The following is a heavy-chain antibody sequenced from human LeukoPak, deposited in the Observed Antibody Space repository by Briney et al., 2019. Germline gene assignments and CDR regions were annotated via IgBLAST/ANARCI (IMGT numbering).Heavy chain of an antibody. Sequence: GGSLRLSCAASGFTLSSYAMSWVRQAPGKGLEWVSAISGSGGSTYYADSVKGRFTISRDNSKNTLYLQMNSLRAEDTAVYYCAKKGGSYPMGQPYYYYYYMDVWGKGTTVTVSS. CDR1: GFTLSSYA. J-gene: IGHJ6*03. D-gene: IGHD1-26*01. CDR2: ISGSGGST. CDR3: AKKGGSYPMGQPYYYYYYMDV. V-gene: IGHV3-23*01.